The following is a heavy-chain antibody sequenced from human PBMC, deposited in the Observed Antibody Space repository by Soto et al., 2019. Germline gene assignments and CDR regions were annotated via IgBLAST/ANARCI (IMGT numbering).Heavy chain of an antibody. J-gene: IGHJ4*02. V-gene: IGHV3-33*01. CDR3: ARDSGTVVVVAAALGY. D-gene: IGHD2-15*01. CDR2: IWYDGSNK. Sequence: QVQLVESGGGVVQPGRSLRLSCAASGFTFSSYGMHWVRQAPGKGLEWVAVIWYDGSNKYYADSVKGRFTISRNNSKNTLDLQMNSLRAEDTAVYYCARDSGTVVVVAAALGYWGQGTLVTVSS. CDR1: GFTFSSYG.